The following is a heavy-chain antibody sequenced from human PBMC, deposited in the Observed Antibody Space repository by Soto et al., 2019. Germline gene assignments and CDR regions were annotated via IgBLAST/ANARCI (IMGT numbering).Heavy chain of an antibody. Sequence: SETLSLACGVSVYYISSGYYWGCIRQPPGKGLEWIGSIYHSGSTYYNPSLKSRVTISVDTSKNQFSLRLSFVTAADTAVYYCARGGIVVVDSVPHWFDPWGQGTLVTV. CDR1: VYYISSGYY. CDR3: ARGGIVVVDSVPHWFDP. J-gene: IGHJ5*02. V-gene: IGHV4-38-2*01. CDR2: IYHSGST. D-gene: IGHD2-15*01.